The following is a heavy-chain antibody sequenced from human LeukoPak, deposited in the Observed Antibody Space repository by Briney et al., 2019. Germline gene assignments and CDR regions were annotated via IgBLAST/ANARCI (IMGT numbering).Heavy chain of an antibody. CDR1: GFTFSSYW. D-gene: IGHD6-13*01. V-gene: IGHV3-7*01. CDR3: ARLAAAGTWYYYYMDV. J-gene: IGHJ6*03. CDR2: IKQDGSEK. Sequence: GGSLRLSCAASGFTFSSYWMSWVRQAPGKGLEWVANIKQDGSEKYYVDSVKGRFTTSRDNAKNSLYLQMNSLRAEDTAVYYCARLAAAGTWYYYYMDVWGKGTTVTVSS.